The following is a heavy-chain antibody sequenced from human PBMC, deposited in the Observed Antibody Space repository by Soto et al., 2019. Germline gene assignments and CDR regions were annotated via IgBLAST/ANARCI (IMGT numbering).Heavy chain of an antibody. CDR3: ARDGSYYDLLTEHYLDV. CDR1: GFTFSSYA. D-gene: IGHD3-9*01. Sequence: QVQLVESGGGVVQPGRSLRLSCAASGFTFSSYAMHWVRQAPGKGLVWVAVISDDGTNKDYADSVKGRFTISRDKSKSTLDLQMDSLRPEDTAVYYCARDGSYYDLLTEHYLDVCGQGTLVSVSA. J-gene: IGHJ4*02. V-gene: IGHV3-30*04. CDR2: ISDDGTNK.